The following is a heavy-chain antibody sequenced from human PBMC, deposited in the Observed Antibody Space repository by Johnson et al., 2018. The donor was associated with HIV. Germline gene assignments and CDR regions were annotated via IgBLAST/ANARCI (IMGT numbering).Heavy chain of an antibody. CDR1: GFTFSSYA. Sequence: QVQLVESGGGVVQPGRSLRLSCAASGFTFSSYAMHWVRQAPGKGLEWVAVISYDGSNKYYADSVKGRFTISRDNSKNTLYLQMNSLRAEDTAGYYCARDISPFYDSSGSDAFDIWGQGTMVTVSS. D-gene: IGHD3-22*01. CDR3: ARDISPFYDSSGSDAFDI. CDR2: ISYDGSNK. J-gene: IGHJ3*02. V-gene: IGHV3-30*04.